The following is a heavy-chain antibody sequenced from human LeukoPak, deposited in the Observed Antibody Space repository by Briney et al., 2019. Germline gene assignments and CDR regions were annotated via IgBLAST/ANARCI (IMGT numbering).Heavy chain of an antibody. J-gene: IGHJ4*02. D-gene: IGHD4-23*01. V-gene: IGHV1-18*01. CDR1: GYTFTSYG. Sequence: ASVKVSCKASGYTFTSYGISWVRQAPGQGLEWMGWISAYNGNTNYAQKLQGRVTMTTDTSTSTAYMEQRSLRSDDTAVYYCARVASGGTTVDYWGQGTLVTVSS. CDR3: ARVASGGTTVDY. CDR2: ISAYNGNT.